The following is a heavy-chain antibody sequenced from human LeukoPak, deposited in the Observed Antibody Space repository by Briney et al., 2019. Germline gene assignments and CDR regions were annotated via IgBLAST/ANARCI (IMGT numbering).Heavy chain of an antibody. J-gene: IGHJ4*02. CDR3: AKDSELRLDY. D-gene: IGHD1-26*01. CDR2: ISYDGSNN. V-gene: IGHV3-30*18. CDR1: GFTFGSYG. Sequence: PRGSLRLSCAASGFTFGSYGMHWVRQAPGKGLEWVAVISYDGSNNYYADSVKGRFTSSRDNSKNTLYLQMNSLRAEDTAVYYCAKDSELRLDYWGQGTLVTVSS.